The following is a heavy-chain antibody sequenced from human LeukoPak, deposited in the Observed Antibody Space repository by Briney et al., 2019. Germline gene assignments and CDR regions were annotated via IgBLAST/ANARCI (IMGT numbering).Heavy chain of an antibody. V-gene: IGHV1-8*01. Sequence: ASVKVSCKASGYTSTSYDINWVRQATGQGLEWMGWMNPNSGNTGYAQKFQGRVTMTRNTSISTAYMELSSLRSEDTAVYYCASGYSYGDWFDPWGQGTLVTVSS. D-gene: IGHD5-18*01. CDR2: MNPNSGNT. J-gene: IGHJ5*02. CDR1: GYTSTSYD. CDR3: ASGYSYGDWFDP.